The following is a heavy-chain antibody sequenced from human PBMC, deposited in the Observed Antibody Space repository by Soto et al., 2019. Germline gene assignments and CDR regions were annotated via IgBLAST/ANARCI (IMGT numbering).Heavy chain of an antibody. Sequence: QVQRVQSGAEVKKTGSSVKVSCKASGGTFSIYGFSWVRQAPGQGPEWIGGIIPILTTPNYAQKFQGRVTIVADESTTTVYMELSSLKFEDTAVYYCATSVGIVPTGEDGMYVWGQGTSVTVSS. D-gene: IGHD2-2*01. CDR3: ATSVGIVPTGEDGMYV. J-gene: IGHJ6*02. V-gene: IGHV1-69*01. CDR1: GGTFSIYG. CDR2: IIPILTTP.